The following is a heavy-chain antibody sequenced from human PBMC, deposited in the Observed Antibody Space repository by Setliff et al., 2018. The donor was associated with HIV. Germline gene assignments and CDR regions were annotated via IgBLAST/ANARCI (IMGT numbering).Heavy chain of an antibody. CDR2: IYFSGTP. CDR3: ARRGMWSYETGGNPTATFDY. V-gene: IGHV4-39*01. D-gene: IGHD2-8*02. Sequence: SETLSLTCTVSGGSINSRSYYWAWIRQPPGKGLEWVASIYFSGTPYYNPSLKNRVTISVDTSKNQFSLKLSSVTAADTAVYYCARRGMWSYETGGNPTATFDYWGQGVLVTVSS. CDR1: GGSINSRSYY. J-gene: IGHJ4*02.